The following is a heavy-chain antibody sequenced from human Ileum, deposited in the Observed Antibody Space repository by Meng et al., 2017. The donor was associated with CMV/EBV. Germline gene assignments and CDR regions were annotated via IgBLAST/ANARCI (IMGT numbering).Heavy chain of an antibody. CDR2: VRYDGINK. CDR1: GFTFRSYG. D-gene: IGHD6-19*01. CDR3: AKDVAVAGHFDY. V-gene: IGHV3-30*02. J-gene: IGHJ4*02. Sequence: HVALVWAGGGVVQPGGSLRLSCAAAGFTFRSYGMHWVRQAPGKGLEWVAFVRYDGINKYYADSLKGRFVISRDDSKNTVYLQLNNLRAEDTAVYYCAKDVAVAGHFDYWGQGTLVTRLL.